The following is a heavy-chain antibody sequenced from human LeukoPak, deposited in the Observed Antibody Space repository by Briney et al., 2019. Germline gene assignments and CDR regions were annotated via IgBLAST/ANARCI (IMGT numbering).Heavy chain of an antibody. V-gene: IGHV4-59*01. Sequence: SETQSLTCTVSGGSISSYYWSWIRQPPGKGLEWIGYIYYSGSTNYNPSLKSRVTISVDTSKNQFSLKLSSVTAADTAVYYCARDPRPRGWSLFDYWGQGTLVTVSS. CDR1: GGSISSYY. CDR3: ARDPRPRGWSLFDY. J-gene: IGHJ4*01. D-gene: IGHD6-19*01. CDR2: IYYSGST.